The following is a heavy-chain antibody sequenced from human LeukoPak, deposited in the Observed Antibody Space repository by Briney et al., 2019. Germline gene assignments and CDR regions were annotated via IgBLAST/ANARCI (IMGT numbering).Heavy chain of an antibody. V-gene: IGHV3-21*01. Sequence: GGSLRLSCAASGFTFSSYSMNWVRQAPGKGLEWVSTITSSSKYIYYGDSVKGRFTISRDNAKNSLYLQMNSLRAEDTAVYYCVRDANWGLRGDSRGQGTLVTVSS. D-gene: IGHD7-27*01. CDR2: ITSSSKYI. CDR1: GFTFSSYS. CDR3: VRDANWGLRGDS. J-gene: IGHJ4*02.